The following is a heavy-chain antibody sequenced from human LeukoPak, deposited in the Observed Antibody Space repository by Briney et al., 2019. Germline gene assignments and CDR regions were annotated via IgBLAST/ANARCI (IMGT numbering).Heavy chain of an antibody. D-gene: IGHD5-12*01. CDR1: GYSFTGQY. J-gene: IGHJ4*02. V-gene: IGHV1-2*02. Sequence: GGSVKVSCKASGYSFTGQYLHWVRQAPGQGLEWMGWINPNSGGTNYAQKFQGRVTMTRDTSISTACMELSRLKSDDTAMYYCARGYTWFDYWGQGTLVTVSS. CDR3: ARGYTWFDY. CDR2: INPNSGGT.